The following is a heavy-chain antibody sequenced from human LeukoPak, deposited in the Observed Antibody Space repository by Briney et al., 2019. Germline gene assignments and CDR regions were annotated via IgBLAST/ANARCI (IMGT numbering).Heavy chain of an antibody. Sequence: SETLSLTCTVSGGSLSSSSYYWGWIRQPPGTGLEWIGSIYYSGSTYYNPSLKSRVTISVDTSKNQFSLKLSSVTAADTAVYYCARQRYYDQSWFDPWGQGTLVTVSS. J-gene: IGHJ5*02. CDR3: ARQRYYDQSWFDP. CDR1: GGSLSSSSYY. V-gene: IGHV4-39*01. D-gene: IGHD3-22*01. CDR2: IYYSGST.